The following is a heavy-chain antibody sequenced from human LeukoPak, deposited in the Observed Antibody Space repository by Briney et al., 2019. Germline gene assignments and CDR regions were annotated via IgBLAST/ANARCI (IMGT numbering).Heavy chain of an antibody. V-gene: IGHV1-18*04. D-gene: IGHD3-10*01. Sequence: ASVKVSCKASGYTFTGYYMHWVRQAPGQGLEWMGWISAYNGNTNYAQKLQGRVTMTSDTSTSTAYMELRSLRSDDTAVYYCARDLLVYGSGSYYSFDYWGQGTLVTVSS. J-gene: IGHJ4*02. CDR3: ARDLLVYGSGSYYSFDY. CDR1: GYTFTGYY. CDR2: ISAYNGNT.